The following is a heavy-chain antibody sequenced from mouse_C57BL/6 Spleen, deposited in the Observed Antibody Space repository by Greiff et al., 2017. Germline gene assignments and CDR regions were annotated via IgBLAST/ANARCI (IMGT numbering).Heavy chain of an antibody. Sequence: QVQLQQSGAELVMPGASVKLSCKASGYTFTSYWMHWVKQRPGQGLEWSGEIDPSDSYTNYNQQFKGKSTLTVDKSSSTAYMQLSSLTSEDSAVYYCARGIRYYGSSYGYFDVWGTGTTVTVSS. CDR3: ARGIRYYGSSYGYFDV. J-gene: IGHJ1*03. CDR2: IDPSDSYT. V-gene: IGHV1-69*01. D-gene: IGHD1-1*01. CDR1: GYTFTSYW.